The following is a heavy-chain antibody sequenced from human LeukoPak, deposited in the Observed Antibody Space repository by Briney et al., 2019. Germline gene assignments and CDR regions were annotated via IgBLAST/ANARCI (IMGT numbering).Heavy chain of an antibody. Sequence: PSETLSLTCSVSAGSISNGDYYWGWIRQAPGKGLEWIGCIFYGESTHYNPSLKSRATISVDTSKNQFSLKLTSVTAADAAIYYCATQLPTAAADTRGYFDYWGQGTVVTVSS. V-gene: IGHV4-39*01. D-gene: IGHD6-25*01. CDR1: AGSISNGDYY. CDR2: IFYGEST. CDR3: ATQLPTAAADTRGYFDY. J-gene: IGHJ4*01.